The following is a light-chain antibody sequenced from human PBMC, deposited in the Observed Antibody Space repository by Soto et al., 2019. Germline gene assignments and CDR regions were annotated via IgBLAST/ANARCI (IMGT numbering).Light chain of an antibody. CDR2: GNS. J-gene: IGLJ1*01. Sequence: QSVPTQPPPVCGAPGPRATISFTWTSSNIGAGYDVHWYQQLPGTAPNLLIYGNSNRPSGVPDRFSGSKSGTSASLAITGLQADDEADYYCQSYDSSLSGFVFGTGTKVTVL. CDR1: SSNIGAGYD. V-gene: IGLV1-40*01. CDR3: QSYDSSLSGFV.